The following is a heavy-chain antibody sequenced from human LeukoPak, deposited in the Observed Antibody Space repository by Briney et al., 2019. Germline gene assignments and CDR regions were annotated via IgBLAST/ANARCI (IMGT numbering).Heavy chain of an antibody. D-gene: IGHD3-3*01. CDR3: ARGTFGVVISPAYYYYGMDV. J-gene: IGHJ6*02. CDR1: GFTFSNYG. Sequence: GGSLRLSCAASGFTFSNYGMHWVSQAPGKGLDWVAVISYDGTNKYYADSVKGRFTISRDNSKNTLYLQMNSLRAEDTAVYYCARGTFGVVISPAYYYYGMDVWGQGTTVTVSS. CDR2: ISYDGTNK. V-gene: IGHV3-30*03.